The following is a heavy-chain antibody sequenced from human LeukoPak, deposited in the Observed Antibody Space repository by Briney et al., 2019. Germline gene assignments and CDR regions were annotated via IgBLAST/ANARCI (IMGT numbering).Heavy chain of an antibody. CDR2: IAYDGGNI. D-gene: IGHD6-6*01. J-gene: IGHJ4*02. CDR3: VRDPSARFYFDY. Sequence: PGGSLRLSCAASGFTFSSYGMYWVRQAPGKGLEWVAVIAYDGGNIFYAPSVRGRFTISRDNSRGTLSLQMNSLKVEDTALYYCVRDPSARFYFDYWGQGTLVTVSS. CDR1: GFTFSSYG. V-gene: IGHV3-30*03.